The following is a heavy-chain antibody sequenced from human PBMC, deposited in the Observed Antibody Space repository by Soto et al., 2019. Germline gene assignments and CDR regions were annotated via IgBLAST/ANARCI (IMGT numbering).Heavy chain of an antibody. D-gene: IGHD2-15*01. Sequence: QVQLVQSGAEVKKPGSSVKVSCKASGGTFSSYAISWVRQAPGQGLEWMGGIIPIFGTANYAQKFQGRVTIAADESTSTAYMEQSSLRSEDTAVYYCARDLAYCSGGSCYPYWYFDLWGRGTLVTVSS. CDR1: GGTFSSYA. J-gene: IGHJ2*01. V-gene: IGHV1-69*12. CDR2: IIPIFGTA. CDR3: ARDLAYCSGGSCYPYWYFDL.